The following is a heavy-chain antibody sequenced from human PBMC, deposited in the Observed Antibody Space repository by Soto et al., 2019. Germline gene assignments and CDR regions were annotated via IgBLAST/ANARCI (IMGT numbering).Heavy chain of an antibody. CDR2: ISWNSGSI. CDR3: AKVPYSSGQTTGPYYYYMDV. V-gene: IGHV3-9*01. CDR1: GFTFDDYA. D-gene: IGHD6-19*01. Sequence: GGSLRLSCAASGFTFDDYAMHWVRQAPGKGLEWVSGISWNSGSIGYADSVKGRFTISRDNAKNSLYLQMNSLRAEDTALYYCAKVPYSSGQTTGPYYYYMDVWGKGTTVTVSS. J-gene: IGHJ6*03.